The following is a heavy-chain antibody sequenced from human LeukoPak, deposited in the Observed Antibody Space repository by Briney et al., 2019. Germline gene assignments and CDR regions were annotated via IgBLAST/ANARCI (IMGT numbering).Heavy chain of an antibody. V-gene: IGHV1-69*13. Sequence: SVKVSCKASGGTFSSYAISWVRQAPGQGLEWMGGIIPIFGTANYAQKFQGRVTITADESTSTAYMELSSLRSEDTAVYYCARRSLHDTISLSPNCSSTSCPGVYWGQGTLVTVSS. CDR2: IIPIFGTA. CDR1: GGTFSSYA. D-gene: IGHD2-2*01. J-gene: IGHJ4*02. CDR3: ARRSLHDTISLSPNCSSTSCPGVY.